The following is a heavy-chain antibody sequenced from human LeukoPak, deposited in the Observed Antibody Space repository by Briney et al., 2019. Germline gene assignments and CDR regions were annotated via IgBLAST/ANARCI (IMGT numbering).Heavy chain of an antibody. CDR2: ISSGGTYE. V-gene: IGHV3-30*01. J-gene: IGHJ4*02. D-gene: IGHD3-10*01. CDR1: GFTFSNYA. Sequence: PGGSLRLFCAASGFTFSNYAMHWVRQAPGKGLEWVSLISSGGTYEYYADSVEGRFTISRDNSKNTLYLQLNSLRAEDTAVYYCARDSTYYYDSGSSGPHYFDNWGQGTLVTVSS. CDR3: ARDSTYYYDSGSSGPHYFDN.